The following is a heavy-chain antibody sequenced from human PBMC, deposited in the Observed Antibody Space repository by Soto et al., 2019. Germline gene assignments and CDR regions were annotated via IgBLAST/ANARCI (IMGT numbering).Heavy chain of an antibody. V-gene: IGHV1-58*01. Sequence: GASVKVSCKASGFTFSNSAVQWVRQARGQRLEWIGWIVLGSGNTNYAQKFRERVTITRDMSTGTAYMMLSSLRSEDTAVFYCARGRKNWVNWYFDLWGRGTLVTVSS. CDR3: ARGRKNWVNWYFDL. D-gene: IGHD7-27*01. CDR1: GFTFSNSA. CDR2: IVLGSGNT. J-gene: IGHJ2*01.